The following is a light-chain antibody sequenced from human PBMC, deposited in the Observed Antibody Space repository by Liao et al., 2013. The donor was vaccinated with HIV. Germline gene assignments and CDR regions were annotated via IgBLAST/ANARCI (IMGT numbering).Light chain of an antibody. Sequence: SYELTQPPSVSVSPGQTASITCSAEKLGDKYASWYQQKPGQSPVLLIYHASDRPSGIPERFSGSNSGNTATLTISRVETGDEADYYCQVWDSDRDHPSVVFGGGTKLTVL. CDR1: KLGDKY. J-gene: IGLJ2*01. CDR3: QVWDSDRDHPSVV. V-gene: IGLV3-1*01. CDR2: HAS.